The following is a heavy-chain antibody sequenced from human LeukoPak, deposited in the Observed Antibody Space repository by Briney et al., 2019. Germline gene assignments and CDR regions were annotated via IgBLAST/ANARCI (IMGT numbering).Heavy chain of an antibody. CDR3: ARHSGGLRWSPDAFDI. J-gene: IGHJ3*02. CDR2: IFYSGST. D-gene: IGHD4-23*01. CDR1: AGSISSSSYY. Sequence: SETLSLTCTVSAGSISSSSYYWGWIRQPPGKGLEWIGSIFYSGSTYYNPSLKSRVTISVDTSKNQFSLKLSSVTAADTAVYYCARHSGGLRWSPDAFDIWGQGTMVTVSS. V-gene: IGHV4-39*01.